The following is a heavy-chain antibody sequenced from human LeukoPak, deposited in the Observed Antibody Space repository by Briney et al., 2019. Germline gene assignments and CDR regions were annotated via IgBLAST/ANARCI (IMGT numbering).Heavy chain of an antibody. J-gene: IGHJ4*02. CDR3: AKGKYSGYDLEPENFDY. Sequence: GRSLRLSCAASGFTFSSYGMHWVRQAPGKGLEGVAVISYDGSNKYYADSVKGRFTISRDNSKNTLYLQMNSLRAEDTAVYYCAKGKYSGYDLEPENFDYWGQGTLVTVSS. V-gene: IGHV3-30*18. CDR1: GFTFSSYG. D-gene: IGHD5-12*01. CDR2: ISYDGSNK.